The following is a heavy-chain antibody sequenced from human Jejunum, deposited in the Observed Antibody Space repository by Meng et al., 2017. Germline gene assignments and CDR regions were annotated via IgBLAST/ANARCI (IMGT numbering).Heavy chain of an antibody. V-gene: IGHV4-31*11. CDR3: ARSICWYFDY. CDR2: IYYSGST. Sequence: PQDAGKGLVTPSQTLSLTSGVSAGSFTSGCYWSWTREGPGRSLEWIGYIYYSGSTKNYPSLISRVTISVDTTKNQFSLSLSSVTAADTAVYYCARSICWYFDYTGQGTLVTVSS. CDR1: AGSFTSGCY. J-gene: IGHJ4*02. D-gene: IGHD3-3*02.